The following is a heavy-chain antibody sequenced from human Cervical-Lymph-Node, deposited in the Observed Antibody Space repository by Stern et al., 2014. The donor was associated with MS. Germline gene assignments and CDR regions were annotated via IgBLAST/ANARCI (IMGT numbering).Heavy chain of an antibody. CDR3: ARLPQLVHHRDYW. CDR1: GGTFSRYA. D-gene: IGHD4-17*01. J-gene: IGHJ4*02. CDR2: IIPMFGAA. Sequence: DQLVESGAEVKKAGSSVKVSCKASGGTFSRYAVSWVRQAPGQGLEWMGEIIPMFGAANYAQKFQGRVTITADESTNTAYMEVSSLRSDDTAIYYCARLPQLVHHRDYWWGQGSLVTVSS. V-gene: IGHV1-69*01.